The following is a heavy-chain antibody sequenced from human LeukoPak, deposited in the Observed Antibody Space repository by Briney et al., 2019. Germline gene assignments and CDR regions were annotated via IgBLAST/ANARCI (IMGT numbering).Heavy chain of an antibody. J-gene: IGHJ4*02. CDR2: ISGYNDNT. V-gene: IGHV1-18*01. CDR1: GYTFSSYG. CDR3: ARKRAVGPPDY. Sequence: ASVKVSCKASGYTFSSYGITWVRQAPGQGLEWMGWISGYNDNTNYAQKLQGRVTMTTDTSTSTAYMELRSLRSDDTAVYYCARKRAVGPPDYWGQGTLVTVSS. D-gene: IGHD1-26*01.